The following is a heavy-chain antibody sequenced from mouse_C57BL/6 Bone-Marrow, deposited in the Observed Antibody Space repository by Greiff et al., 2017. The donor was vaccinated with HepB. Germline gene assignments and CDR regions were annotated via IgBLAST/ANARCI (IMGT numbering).Heavy chain of an antibody. V-gene: IGHV1-26*01. CDR1: GYTFTDYY. CDR2: INPNNGGT. J-gene: IGHJ2*01. Sequence: VQLKQSGPELVKPGASVKMSCKASGYTFTDYYMNWVKQSHGKSLEWIGDINPNNGGTSYNQKFKGKATLTVDKSSSTAYMELRSLTSEDSAVYYCARRYYGSSYVGGYWGQGTTLTVSS. CDR3: ARRYYGSSYVGGY. D-gene: IGHD1-1*01.